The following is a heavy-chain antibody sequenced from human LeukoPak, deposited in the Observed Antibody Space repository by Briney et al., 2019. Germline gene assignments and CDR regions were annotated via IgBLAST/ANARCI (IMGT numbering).Heavy chain of an antibody. D-gene: IGHD6-13*01. Sequence: PGGSLRLSCAASGFTFSSYWMSWVRQAPGKGLEWVANIKQDGSEKYYVDSVKGRFTISRDNAKNSLYLQMNSLRAEDTAVYYCAREMESSSWAIDAFDTWGQGTMVTVSS. J-gene: IGHJ3*02. CDR3: AREMESSSWAIDAFDT. V-gene: IGHV3-7*01. CDR1: GFTFSSYW. CDR2: IKQDGSEK.